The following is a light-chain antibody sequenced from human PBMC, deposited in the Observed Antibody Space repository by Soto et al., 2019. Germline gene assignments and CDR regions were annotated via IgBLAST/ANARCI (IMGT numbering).Light chain of an antibody. CDR1: SSDIGGFHY. Sequence: QSALTQPASVSGSPGQSITISCTGTSSDIGGFHYISWYQHHSNKAPKLIIYEVGSRPSGVSGRFSGSKSGNTASLTISGLQAEDEADYYCSSYTSSSVFGVVFGGGTQLTVL. CDR3: SSYTSSSVFGVV. V-gene: IGLV2-14*01. J-gene: IGLJ2*01. CDR2: EVG.